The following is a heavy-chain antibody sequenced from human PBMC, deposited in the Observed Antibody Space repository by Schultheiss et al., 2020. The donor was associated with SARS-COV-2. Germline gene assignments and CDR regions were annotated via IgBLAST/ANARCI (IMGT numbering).Heavy chain of an antibody. CDR2: INHSGST. CDR3: ARGPRYYYGSGSYYRTPFFDY. CDR1: GGSFSGYY. J-gene: IGHJ4*02. V-gene: IGHV4-34*01. Sequence: SETLSLTCAVYGGSFSGYYWSWIRQPPGKGLEWIGEINHSGSTNYNPSLKSRVTISVDTSKNQFSLKLSSVTAADTAVYYCARGPRYYYGSGSYYRTPFFDYWGQGTLVTVSS. D-gene: IGHD3-10*01.